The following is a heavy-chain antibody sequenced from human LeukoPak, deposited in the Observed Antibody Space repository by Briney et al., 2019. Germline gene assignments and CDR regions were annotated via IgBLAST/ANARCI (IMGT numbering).Heavy chain of an antibody. J-gene: IGHJ5*02. CDR1: GFTFSSNY. Sequence: PGGSLRLSCAASGFTFSSNYMSWVRQAPGKGLEWVSVIYSGGSTYYADSVKGRFTISRDNSKNSLYLQMNSLRAEDTAVYYCARVRSTVVVAPQAKHRWFDPWGQGTLVTVSS. V-gene: IGHV3-53*01. CDR3: ARVRSTVVVAPQAKHRWFDP. CDR2: IYSGGST. D-gene: IGHD2-15*01.